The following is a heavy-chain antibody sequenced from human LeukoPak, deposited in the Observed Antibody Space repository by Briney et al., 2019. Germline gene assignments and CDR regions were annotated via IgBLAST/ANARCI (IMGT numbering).Heavy chain of an antibody. D-gene: IGHD4-4*01. J-gene: IGHJ4*02. CDR1: GGSISIYY. V-gene: IGHV4-59*01. Sequence: SETLSLTCTVSGGSISIYYWSWIRQPPGKGLEWIGYIYYSGSTNYNPSLKSRVTISVDTSKNQFSLKLSSVTAADTAVYYCARALYSNYVERWGQGTLVTVSS. CDR2: IYYSGST. CDR3: ARALYSNYVER.